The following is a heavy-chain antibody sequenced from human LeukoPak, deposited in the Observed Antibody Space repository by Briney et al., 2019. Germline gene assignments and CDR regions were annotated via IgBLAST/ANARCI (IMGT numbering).Heavy chain of an antibody. D-gene: IGHD6-6*01. V-gene: IGHV4-30-2*01. CDR3: ARAGEQLGNWFDP. CDR1: GGSISSSNW. J-gene: IGHJ5*02. CDR2: IYHSGST. Sequence: SETLSLTCAVSGGSISSSNWWSWIRQPPGKGLEWIGYIYHSGSTYYNPSLKSRVTISIDRSKNQFSLKLSSVTAADTAVYYCARAGEQLGNWFDPWGQGTPVTVSS.